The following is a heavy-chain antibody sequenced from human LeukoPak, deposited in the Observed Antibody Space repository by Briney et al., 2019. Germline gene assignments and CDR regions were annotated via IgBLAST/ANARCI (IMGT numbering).Heavy chain of an antibody. J-gene: IGHJ6*02. CDR2: MNPNSGNT. V-gene: IGHV1-8*01. Sequence: ASVKVSCKASGYTFTSYDINWVRQATGQGLEWMGWMNPNSGNTGYAQKLQGRVTMTTDTSTSTAYMELRSLRSDDTAVYYCARDSRTRYYYYYGMDVWGQGTTVTVSS. CDR3: ARDSRTRYYYYYGMDV. D-gene: IGHD2-2*01. CDR1: GYTFTSYD.